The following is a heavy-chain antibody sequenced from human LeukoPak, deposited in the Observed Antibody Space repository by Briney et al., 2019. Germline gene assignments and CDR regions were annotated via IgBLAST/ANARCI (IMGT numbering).Heavy chain of an antibody. J-gene: IGHJ4*02. CDR2: IRGKPYGGAT. CDR1: GFAFDDYA. V-gene: IGHV3-49*04. Sequence: LAGGSLRPSCTTSGFAFDDYAMNWVRQAPGKGLKWVGFIRGKPYGGATEQAPSVKGRFSISRDDSKSIAYLHMDSLKTEDTGVYFCARGKGRSWFSLDYWGQGTLVTVSS. D-gene: IGHD6-13*01. CDR3: ARGKGRSWFSLDY.